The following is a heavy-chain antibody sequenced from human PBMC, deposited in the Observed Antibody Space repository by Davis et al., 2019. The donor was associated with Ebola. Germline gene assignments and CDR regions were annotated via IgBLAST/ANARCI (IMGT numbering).Heavy chain of an antibody. Sequence: MPSDTLSLPFTASAGSINGYSWSWIRPPPGKGVDWPCFIYYSGSTNDNPSLKSGVTISVDTSKNQFSLKLSSVTAADTAVYYCARGDRVGWYYYYYMDVWGEGTTVTVSS. CDR1: AGSINGYS. V-gene: IGHV4-59*01. D-gene: IGHD5-12*01. CDR3: ARGDRVGWYYYYYMDV. CDR2: IYYSGST. J-gene: IGHJ6*03.